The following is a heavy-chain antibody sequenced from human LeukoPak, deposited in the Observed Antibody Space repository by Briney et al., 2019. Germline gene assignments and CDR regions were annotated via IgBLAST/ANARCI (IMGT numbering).Heavy chain of an antibody. CDR3: ARFVSDFWSGYYSYYYMDV. J-gene: IGHJ6*03. D-gene: IGHD3-3*01. CDR2: INHSGST. V-gene: IGHV4-34*01. CDR1: GGSFSGYY. Sequence: SETLSLTCAVYGGSFSGYYWSWVRQPPEKGLEWIGEINHSGSTNYNPSLKSRVTISVDTSKNQFSLKLSSVTAADTAVYYCARFVSDFWSGYYSYYYMDVWGKGTTVTVSS.